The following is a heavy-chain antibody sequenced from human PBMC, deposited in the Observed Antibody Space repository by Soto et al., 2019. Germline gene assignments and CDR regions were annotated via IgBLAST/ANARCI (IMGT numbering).Heavy chain of an antibody. V-gene: IGHV4-4*02. CDR3: ARSFGWYAIDQ. Sequence: QMQLQASGPGLVKPSETLSLPCAVSSASIISEQRWSWVRQPPGKGLEWIGEIHHSGSTNNNPSLRSRVTMSVDKSKNQFSLNLNSVTAADTAVYYCARSFGWYAIDQWGQGTLVIVSS. J-gene: IGHJ4*02. CDR1: SASIISEQR. D-gene: IGHD6-19*01. CDR2: IHHSGST.